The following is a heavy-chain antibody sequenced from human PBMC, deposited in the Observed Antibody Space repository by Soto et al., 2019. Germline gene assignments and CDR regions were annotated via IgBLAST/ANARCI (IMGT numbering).Heavy chain of an antibody. CDR1: GYTFTSYD. CDR3: ARGRGDIVLMVYAKYFDY. CDR2: MNPNSGNT. V-gene: IGHV1-8*01. J-gene: IGHJ4*02. D-gene: IGHD2-8*01. Sequence: QVQLVQSGAEVKKPGASVKVSCKASGYTFTSYDIKWVRQATGQGLEWMGWMNPNSGNTGYAQKLQGRVTMTRNTSISTAYMELSSLRSEDTAVYYCARGRGDIVLMVYAKYFDYWGQGTLVTVSS.